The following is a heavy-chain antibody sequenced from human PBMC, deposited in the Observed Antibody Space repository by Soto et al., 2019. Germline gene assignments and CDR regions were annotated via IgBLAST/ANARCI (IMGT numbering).Heavy chain of an antibody. D-gene: IGHD3-3*01. Sequence: SETLSLTCTVSGGSISSSSYYWGWIRQPPGKGLEWIGSIYYSGSTYYNPSLKSRVTISVDTSKNQFSLKRSSVTAADTAVYYCARLRSSGTQWFNFGAGINWFDPWGQGTLVTVSS. J-gene: IGHJ5*02. V-gene: IGHV4-39*01. CDR3: ARLRSSGTQWFNFGAGINWFDP. CDR2: IYYSGST. CDR1: GGSISSSSYY.